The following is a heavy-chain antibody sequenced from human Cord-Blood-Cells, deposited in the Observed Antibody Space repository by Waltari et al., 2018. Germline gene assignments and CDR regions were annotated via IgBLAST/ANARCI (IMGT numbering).Heavy chain of an antibody. Sequence: QVQLQQWGAGLLKPXETLXXPCAXSGGXXXRXXXGLXXXPPXKGLEWIVEINRSGSTNYNPSLKXRVTISVDTSKNQFSLKXSSVXAADTAVYYCARGLXXYDSSGYYYFDYWGXGTLVTXXS. CDR3: ARGLXXYDSSGYYYFDY. D-gene: IGHD3-22*01. J-gene: IGHJ4*01. CDR2: INRSGST. V-gene: IGHV4-34*01. CDR1: GGXXXRXX.